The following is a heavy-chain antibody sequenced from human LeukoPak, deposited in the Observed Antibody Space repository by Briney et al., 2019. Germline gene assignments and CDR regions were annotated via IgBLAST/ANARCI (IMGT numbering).Heavy chain of an antibody. CDR3: ARALFNRGYSGYDSRDY. CDR2: ISSRSSYI. V-gene: IGHV3-21*01. D-gene: IGHD5-12*01. CDR1: GFTFSSYS. Sequence: GGSLRLSCAASGFTFSSYSMNWVRQAPGKGLEWVSSISSRSSYIYYADSVKGRFTISRDNAKNSLYLQMNSLRAEDTAVYYCARALFNRGYSGYDSRDYWGQGTLVTVSS. J-gene: IGHJ4*02.